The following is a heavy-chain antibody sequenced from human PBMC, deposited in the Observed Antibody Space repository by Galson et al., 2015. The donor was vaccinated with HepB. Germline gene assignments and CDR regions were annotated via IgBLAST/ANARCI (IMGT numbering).Heavy chain of an antibody. CDR2: LGSRGDLT. J-gene: IGHJ4*02. D-gene: IGHD3-16*01. CDR1: GFTFDNYA. Sequence: SLRLSCAASGFTFDNYAMSWVRQAPGKGLEWVSTLGSRGDLTFYADSVKGRFTISRDNSKNTLSLQVNSLRAEDTAVYFCVFGYFFDHWGQGTLVTVSS. CDR3: VFGYFFDH. V-gene: IGHV3-23*01.